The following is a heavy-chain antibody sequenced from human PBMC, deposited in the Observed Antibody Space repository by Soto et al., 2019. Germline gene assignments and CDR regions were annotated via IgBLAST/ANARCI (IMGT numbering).Heavy chain of an antibody. CDR3: ANFPSCSSSTCLDD. Sequence: GGSLRLFCAASGFSFCKYSMNWVRQAPGKGLEWVSSINDRSNYIYYADSVKGRFTISRDNAINSLYLQMNSLRPDDTAVYYCANFPSCSSSTCLDDCGGRTLVPVS. V-gene: IGHV3-21*06. J-gene: IGHJ4*02. CDR1: GFSFCKYS. D-gene: IGHD2-15*01. CDR2: INDRSNYI.